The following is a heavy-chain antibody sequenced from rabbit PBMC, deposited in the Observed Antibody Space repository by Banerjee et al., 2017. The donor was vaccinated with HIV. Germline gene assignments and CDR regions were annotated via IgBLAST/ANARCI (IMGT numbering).Heavy chain of an antibody. D-gene: IGHD6-1*01. J-gene: IGHJ4*01. CDR2: IVTSTGTT. CDR3: ARGGYYVYGDAGYAYENFNL. Sequence: QQQLEESGGGLVKPGGTLTLTCKASGIDFSSYYYMCWVRQAPGKGLEWIASIVTSTGTTWYASWAKGRFAISKTSSTTVTLQMTSLTAADTANYFCARGGYYVYGDAGYAYENFNLWGQGTLVTVS. CDR1: GIDFSSYYY. V-gene: IGHV1S43*01.